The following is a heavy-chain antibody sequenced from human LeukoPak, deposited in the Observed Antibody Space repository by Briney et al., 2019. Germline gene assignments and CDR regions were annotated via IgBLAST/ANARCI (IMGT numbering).Heavy chain of an antibody. D-gene: IGHD7-27*01. Sequence: SETLSLTCTVSGASVTNYYWSWIRQSPGKGLEWISYIHHSGNSDYNPSLRSRVTTSLDTSKNQFSLNLISVTAADTAVYYCTRGHWGLQSWSQGTLVTVSS. CDR1: GASVTNYY. J-gene: IGHJ5*02. CDR3: TRGHWGLQS. V-gene: IGHV4-59*02. CDR2: IHHSGNS.